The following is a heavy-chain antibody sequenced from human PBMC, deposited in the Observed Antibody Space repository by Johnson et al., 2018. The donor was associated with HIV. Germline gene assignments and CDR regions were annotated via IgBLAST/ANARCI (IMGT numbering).Heavy chain of an antibody. V-gene: IGHV3-15*01. CDR1: GFTFTNAW. CDR2: IKRKTDGETT. D-gene: IGHD3-16*02. J-gene: IGHJ3*02. CDR3: TTAIVIDAFDI. Sequence: VQLVESGGGLVQPGGSLRLSCAASGFTFTNAWMHWVRQAPGKGLEWVGRIKRKTDGETTDYTTPVKGRFTISRDDSKNTLYLQMNSLTTEDTALYYCTTAIVIDAFDIWGQGTMVTVSS.